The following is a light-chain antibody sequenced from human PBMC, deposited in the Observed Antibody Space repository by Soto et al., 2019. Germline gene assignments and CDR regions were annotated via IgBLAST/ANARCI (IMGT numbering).Light chain of an antibody. CDR1: SSDVGGYNL. CDR2: EGS. J-gene: IGLJ2*01. V-gene: IGLV2-23*01. Sequence: QSALTQPASVSGSPGQSITISCTGTSSDVGGYNLVSWYQQHPGKAPKLMIYEGSKRPSGVSNRFSGSKSGNTASLTISGLQAEDEADYYCSSYALSTTSDVVFGGGTKLTVL. CDR3: SSYALSTTSDVV.